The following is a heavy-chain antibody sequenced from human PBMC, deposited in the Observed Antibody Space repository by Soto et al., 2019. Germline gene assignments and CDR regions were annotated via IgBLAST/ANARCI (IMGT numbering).Heavy chain of an antibody. J-gene: IGHJ4*02. CDR3: AKEPSYSSGWSPIDY. CDR1: GFTFSSYA. V-gene: IGHV3-23*01. Sequence: EVQLLESGGGLVQPGGSLRISCAASGFTFSSYAMSWVRQAPGKGLEWVSAISGSGGSTYYADSVKGRFTNSRDNSKNTLYLQMNSLRAEDTAVYYCAKEPSYSSGWSPIDYWGQGTLVTVSS. CDR2: ISGSGGST. D-gene: IGHD6-19*01.